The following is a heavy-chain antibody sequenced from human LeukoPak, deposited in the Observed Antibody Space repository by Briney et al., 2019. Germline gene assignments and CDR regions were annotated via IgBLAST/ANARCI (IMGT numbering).Heavy chain of an antibody. Sequence: GASVKVSCKASGGTFSSYAISWVRQAPGQGLEWMGGIIPIFGTANYAQKFQGRVTITAEESTSTAYMELSSLRSEDTAVYYCAGSTVTRHAEYFQHWGQGTLVTVSS. CDR2: IIPIFGTA. CDR1: GGTFSSYA. CDR3: AGSTVTRHAEYFQH. V-gene: IGHV1-69*13. J-gene: IGHJ1*01. D-gene: IGHD4-17*01.